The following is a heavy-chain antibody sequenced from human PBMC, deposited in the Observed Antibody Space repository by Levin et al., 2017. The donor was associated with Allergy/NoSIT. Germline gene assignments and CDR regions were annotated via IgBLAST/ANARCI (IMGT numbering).Heavy chain of an antibody. CDR1: GDSISRSAYY. CDR3: ARAPMVRYFDS. D-gene: IGHD3-10*01. Sequence: SETLSLTCNVSGDSISRSAYYWGWIRQHPGKGLEWIGYMFYSGFTYYNPSLKSRVSISVDTSENQVSLKLSSVTAADPAVYLCARAPMVRYFDSWGQGTLVTVSS. CDR2: MFYSGFT. V-gene: IGHV4-31*03. J-gene: IGHJ4*02.